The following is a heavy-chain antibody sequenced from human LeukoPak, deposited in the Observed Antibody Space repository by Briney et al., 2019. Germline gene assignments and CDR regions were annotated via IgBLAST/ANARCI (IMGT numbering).Heavy chain of an antibody. CDR3: AATYYDYVWGRFEDYYYYMDV. V-gene: IGHV4-39*01. J-gene: IGHJ6*03. CDR2: IYYSGST. D-gene: IGHD3-16*01. CDR1: GGSISSSSYY. Sequence: SETLSLTCTVSGGSISSSSYYWGWIRQPPGKGLEWIGGIYYSGSTYYNPSLKSRVTISVDTSKNQFSLKLSSVTAADTAVYYCAATYYDYVWGRFEDYYYYMDVWGKGTTVTVSS.